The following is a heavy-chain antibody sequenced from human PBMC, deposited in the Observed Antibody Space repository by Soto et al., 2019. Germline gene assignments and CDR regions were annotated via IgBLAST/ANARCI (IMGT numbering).Heavy chain of an antibody. D-gene: IGHD6-19*01. V-gene: IGHV1-18*01. Sequence: ASVKVSCKASGYTFTSYGISWVRQAPGQGLEWMGWISTYNGNTNYAQMLQGRVTMTTDTSTSTVYMELRSLRSDDTAVYYCARDKFSGYERSSTRFKIVVAGTDGMDVWGQGTTVNRLL. J-gene: IGHJ6*02. CDR2: ISTYNGNT. CDR3: ARDKFSGYERSSTRFKIVVAGTDGMDV. CDR1: GYTFTSYG.